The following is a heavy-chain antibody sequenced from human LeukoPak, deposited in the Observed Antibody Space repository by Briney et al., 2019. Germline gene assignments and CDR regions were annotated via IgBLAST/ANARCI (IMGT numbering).Heavy chain of an antibody. J-gene: IGHJ5*02. D-gene: IGHD6-19*01. CDR1: GGTFSSYT. CDR2: IIPILGIA. V-gene: IGHV1-69*02. Sequence: ASVKVSCKAFGGTFSSYTISWVRQAPGQGLEWMGRIIPILGIANYAQKFQGRVTITADKSTSTAYMELSSLRSEDTAVYYCARVATLYSSGVFNWFDPWGQGTLVTVSS. CDR3: ARVATLYSSGVFNWFDP.